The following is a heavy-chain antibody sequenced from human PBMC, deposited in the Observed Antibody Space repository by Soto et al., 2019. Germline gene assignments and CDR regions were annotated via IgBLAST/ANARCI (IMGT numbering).Heavy chain of an antibody. V-gene: IGHV3-23*01. J-gene: IGHJ4*02. CDR1: ALTFSSYP. CDR3: AEKRPLNKATFDY. Sequence: PGGSLRLSCAASALTFSSYPMSWVRQAPGKGLEWVSAISYSGGDTYYTESVEGRFTISRDNSQNTLYLQMTSLRAEDTAIYYCAEKRPLNKATFDYWGQGTQVIV. D-gene: IGHD1-1*01. CDR2: ISYSGGDT.